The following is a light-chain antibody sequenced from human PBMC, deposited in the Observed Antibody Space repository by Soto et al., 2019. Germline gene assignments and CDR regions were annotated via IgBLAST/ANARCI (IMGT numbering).Light chain of an antibody. V-gene: IGLV1-40*01. CDR2: GNS. J-gene: IGLJ2*01. Sequence: QSVLTQPPSVSGAPGQRVPISCTGSSSNIAAGYAVHWYQQLPGTAPKLLIYGNSNRPSGVPDRFSGSKSGTSASLAITGLQAEDEADYYCQSYDSSRSVIFGGGTKLTVL. CDR3: QSYDSSRSVI. CDR1: SSNIAAGYA.